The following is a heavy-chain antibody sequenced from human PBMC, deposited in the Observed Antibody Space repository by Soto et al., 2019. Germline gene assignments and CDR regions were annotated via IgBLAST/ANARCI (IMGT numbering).Heavy chain of an antibody. Sequence: GSLRLSCVASGFSFDKYAMAWVRQAPGKGLEWVSHVAAGGGHTYYAESVEGRFTISRDNSKNTLFLQINTLRADDTAIYFCARRTSFLGAFDYWGQGVLVTVSS. CDR3: ARRTSFLGAFDY. CDR2: VAAGGGHT. D-gene: IGHD3-16*02. J-gene: IGHJ4*02. V-gene: IGHV3-23*01. CDR1: GFSFDKYA.